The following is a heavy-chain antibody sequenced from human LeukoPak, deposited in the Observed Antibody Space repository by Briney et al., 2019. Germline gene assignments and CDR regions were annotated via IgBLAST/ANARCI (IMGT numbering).Heavy chain of an antibody. CDR2: ISAYNGNT. CDR3: ARDYGTAMVTYWFDL. V-gene: IGHV1-18*01. D-gene: IGHD5-18*01. J-gene: IGHJ5*02. CDR1: GYTFTSYG. Sequence: ASVKVSCKASGYTFTSYGISWVRQAPGQGLEWMGWISAYNGNTNYAQKLHGRVTMTTDTSTSTAYMELRSLRSDDTAVYYCARDYGTAMVTYWFDLWGKGNLVTVS.